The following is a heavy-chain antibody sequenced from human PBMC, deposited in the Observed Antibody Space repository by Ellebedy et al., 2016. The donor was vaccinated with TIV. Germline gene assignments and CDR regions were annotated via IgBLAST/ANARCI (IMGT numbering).Heavy chain of an antibody. CDR2: MNPSSGKT. J-gene: IGHJ3*01. CDR1: GYTFTTYD. V-gene: IGHV1-8*01. D-gene: IGHD2-15*01. Sequence: ASVKVSXXASGYTFTTYDINWVRQASGQGLEWMGWMNPSSGKTGCLQKFQGRLTMTRDTSISTAYMELSNMRSDDTAIYFCVRKPYWSFDVWGRGTMVTVSS. CDR3: VRKPYWSFDV.